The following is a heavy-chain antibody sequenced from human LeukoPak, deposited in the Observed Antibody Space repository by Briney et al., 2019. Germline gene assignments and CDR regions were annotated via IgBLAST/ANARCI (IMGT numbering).Heavy chain of an antibody. D-gene: IGHD3-10*01. CDR1: GFTFSDYY. Sequence: GGSLRLSCAASGFTFSDYYMSWIRQAPGKGLEWVSYISSSSSYTNYADSVKGRFTISRDNAKNSLYLQMNSLRAEDTAVYYCARAPVRVRGHLDYWGQGTLVTVSS. CDR2: ISSSSSYT. V-gene: IGHV3-11*05. J-gene: IGHJ4*02. CDR3: ARAPVRVRGHLDY.